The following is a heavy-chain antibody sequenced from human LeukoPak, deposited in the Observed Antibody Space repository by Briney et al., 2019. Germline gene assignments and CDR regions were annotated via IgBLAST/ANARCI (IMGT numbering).Heavy chain of an antibody. CDR1: GGSISGNA. Sequence: PSETLSLTCTVSGGSISGNAWSWIRQPPGKGLEWIGYIYTSGSTNHNPSLKSRVTISVDTSKNQFSLKLSSVTAADTAVYYCARHVSTSESENFDYWGQGTLVTVSS. V-gene: IGHV4-4*09. CDR2: IYTSGST. CDR3: ARHVSTSESENFDY. D-gene: IGHD3-10*02. J-gene: IGHJ4*02.